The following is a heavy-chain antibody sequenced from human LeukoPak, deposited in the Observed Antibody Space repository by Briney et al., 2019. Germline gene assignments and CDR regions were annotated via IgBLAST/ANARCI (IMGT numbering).Heavy chain of an antibody. D-gene: IGHD3-16*01. V-gene: IGHV3-74*01. CDR1: KFTFSISL. CDR3: ARDHWDYYYMDV. J-gene: IGHJ6*03. CDR2: INSDGRST. Sequence: GGSLRLSCEASKFTFSISLMHCLRDPPGKGLVSVSRINSDGRSTTYADFVKGRFTISRDNAKNTLYLQMNDLKAEDTAVYYCARDHWDYYYMDVSGKGTTVTVSS.